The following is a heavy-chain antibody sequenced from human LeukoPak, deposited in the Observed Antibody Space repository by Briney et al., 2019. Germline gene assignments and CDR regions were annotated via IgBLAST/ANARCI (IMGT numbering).Heavy chain of an antibody. CDR1: GGSISSSSYY. Sequence: SETLSLTCTVSGGSISSSSYYWGWIRQPPGKGLEWIGSIYYSGSTYYNPSLKSRVTISVDTSKNQFSLKLSSVTAADTAVYYCARGSAIAAAGTGTDYWGQGTLVTVSS. D-gene: IGHD6-13*01. J-gene: IGHJ4*02. CDR2: IYYSGST. V-gene: IGHV4-39*07. CDR3: ARGSAIAAAGTGTDY.